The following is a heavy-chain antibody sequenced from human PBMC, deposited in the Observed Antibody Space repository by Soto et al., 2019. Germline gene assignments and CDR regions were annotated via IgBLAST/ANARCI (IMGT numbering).Heavy chain of an antibody. D-gene: IGHD3-16*02. J-gene: IGHJ3*02. CDR1: GGTFSSYA. V-gene: IGHV1-69*13. CDR3: ARDSIFIDSRGPKAFDI. Sequence: SVKVSCKASGGTFSSYAISWVRQAPGQGLEWMGGIIPIFGTANYAQKFQGRVTITADESTSTAYMELSSLRSEDTAVYYCARDSIFIDSRGPKAFDIWGQGTMVTVSS. CDR2: IIPIFGTA.